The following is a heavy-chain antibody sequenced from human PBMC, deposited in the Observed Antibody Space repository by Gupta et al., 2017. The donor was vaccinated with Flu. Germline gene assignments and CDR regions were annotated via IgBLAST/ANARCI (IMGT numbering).Heavy chain of an antibody. Sequence: EVQLLESGGALVQPGESLRLSCVASGFTFSNYVMSWVRQAPGKGLEWLSEISGSGGSTYYSDSVRGRFTISRDNSKNTVYLQMNSLRDEDTAIYYCANGIWGAPPWGQGTPVTFSS. CDR1: GFTFSNYV. V-gene: IGHV3-23*01. J-gene: IGHJ5*02. D-gene: IGHD3-16*01. CDR2: ISGSGGST. CDR3: ANGIWGAPP.